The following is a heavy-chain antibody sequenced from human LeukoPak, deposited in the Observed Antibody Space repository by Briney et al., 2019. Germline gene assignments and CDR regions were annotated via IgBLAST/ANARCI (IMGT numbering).Heavy chain of an antibody. Sequence: GGSLRLSCAASGFTFSSYAMSWVRQAPGKGLEWVSAISGSSSTTYYADSVQGRFTISRDNSKNTLYLQMNSLTDEDTAVYYCARDGSSWDYWGQGTLVTVSS. V-gene: IGHV3-23*01. J-gene: IGHJ4*02. CDR3: ARDGSSWDY. CDR2: ISGSSSTT. CDR1: GFTFSSYA. D-gene: IGHD6-13*01.